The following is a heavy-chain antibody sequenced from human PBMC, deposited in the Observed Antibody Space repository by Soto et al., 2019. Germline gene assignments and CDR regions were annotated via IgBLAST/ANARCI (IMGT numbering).Heavy chain of an antibody. CDR1: GYTFTNYG. CDR2: IGGYKGNT. J-gene: IGHJ4*02. V-gene: IGHV1-18*01. CDR3: APHTLDTGMPSGY. Sequence: QVQLVQSGAEVREPGASMKVSCKASGYTFTNYGVSWVRQAPGQGLEWMGWIGGYKGNTNYAQKLQGRVTLTTDTSTSTAYMERRSLRSDDTAVYYCAPHTLDTGMPSGYWGQGTLVTVSS. D-gene: IGHD5-18*01.